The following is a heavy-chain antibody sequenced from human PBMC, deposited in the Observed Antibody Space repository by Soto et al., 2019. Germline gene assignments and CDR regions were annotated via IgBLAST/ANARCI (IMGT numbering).Heavy chain of an antibody. CDR2: ISSNGGST. CDR1: GFTFSSGS. D-gene: IGHD2-2*01. CDR3: ARGGAKYCSSTSYYYYYYGMDV. V-gene: IGHV3-64*02. Sequence: GRSLRLSCAASGFTFSSGSMHWVRQPPGKGLEYVSAISSNGGSTYYADSVKGRFTISRDNSKNTLYLQMGSLRAEDMAVYYCARGGAKYCSSTSYYYYYYGMDVWGQGTTVTVSS. J-gene: IGHJ6*02.